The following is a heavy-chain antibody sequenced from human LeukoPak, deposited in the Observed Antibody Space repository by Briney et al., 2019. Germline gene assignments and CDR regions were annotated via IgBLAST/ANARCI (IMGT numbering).Heavy chain of an antibody. V-gene: IGHV3-11*01. J-gene: IGHJ6*03. Sequence: GGSLRLSCAASGFTFSDYYMSWIRQAPGKALEWVSYVSSGSSTIYYADSVKGRFTISRDNAKNSLYLQMNSLRAEDTALYYCARVACTNGVCYSYYYYMDVWGKGTTVTVSS. CDR3: ARVACTNGVCYSYYYYMDV. CDR1: GFTFSDYY. D-gene: IGHD2-8*01. CDR2: VSSGSSTI.